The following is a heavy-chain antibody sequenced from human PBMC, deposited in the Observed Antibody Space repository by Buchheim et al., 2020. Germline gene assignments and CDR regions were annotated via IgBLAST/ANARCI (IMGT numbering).Heavy chain of an antibody. Sequence: EVQLVESGGGLVKPGGSLRLSCAASGFTFSNAWMSWVRQAPGKGLEWVGRIISKTDGGTTDYAAPGKGRFTISRDDSKNTLFVQMNSLKTEDTAVYYCTTDSFDYDSSGRFYWGQGTL. J-gene: IGHJ4*02. V-gene: IGHV3-15*01. CDR1: GFTFSNAW. CDR3: TTDSFDYDSSGRFY. CDR2: IISKTDGGTT. D-gene: IGHD3-22*01.